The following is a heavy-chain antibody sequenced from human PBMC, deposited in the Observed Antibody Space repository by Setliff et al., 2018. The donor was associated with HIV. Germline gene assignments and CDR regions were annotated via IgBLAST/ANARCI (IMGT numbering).Heavy chain of an antibody. CDR3: AKGGGLNFRYYYWFVKI. D-gene: IGHD3-9*01. Sequence: GESLKISCKDSGDKFTNYWLGWVRQMPGKGLEWIGVIYPSDSDTGYSPSFKGQVTISADRSINTAYLQWSSLRDSDTAMYYCAKGGGLNFRYYYWFVKIWCQGTLVTVSS. CDR2: IYPSDSDT. CDR1: GDKFTNYW. V-gene: IGHV5-51*01. J-gene: IGHJ4*03.